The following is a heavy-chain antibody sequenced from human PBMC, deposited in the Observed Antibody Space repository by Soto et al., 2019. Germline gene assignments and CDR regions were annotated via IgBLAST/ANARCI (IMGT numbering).Heavy chain of an antibody. CDR2: INSDGSST. CDR1: GFTFSSYW. D-gene: IGHD1-26*01. V-gene: IGHV3-74*01. Sequence: EVQLVESGGGLVQPGGSLRLSCGATGFTFSSYWMHWVRQGPGKRLVWVSRINSDGSSTSYADSVKGRFTISRDNAKNTLYLQMNSLRAVDTAVYYCARVQGWDLDYWGQGTLVTVSS. CDR3: ARVQGWDLDY. J-gene: IGHJ4*02.